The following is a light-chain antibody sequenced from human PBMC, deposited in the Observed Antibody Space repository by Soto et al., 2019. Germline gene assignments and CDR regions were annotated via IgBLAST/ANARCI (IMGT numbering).Light chain of an antibody. J-gene: IGLJ1*01. Sequence: QSALTQPASVSGSPGQSITISCTGTSSDVGGYKFVSWYQQHPGKAPKFIIYDVSIRPSGVSNRFSGSKSGNTASLTISLLQAEDEADYYCSSYTSGSHDGFGTGTKVTVL. CDR3: SSYTSGSHDG. CDR1: SSDVGGYKF. CDR2: DVS. V-gene: IGLV2-14*01.